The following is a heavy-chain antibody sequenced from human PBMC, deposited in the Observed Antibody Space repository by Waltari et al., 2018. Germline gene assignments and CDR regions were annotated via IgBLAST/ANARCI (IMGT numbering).Heavy chain of an antibody. CDR2: VDPDRNEK. CDR3: ARFFYFDKSPWDY. D-gene: IGHD3-22*01. Sequence: EIQLVQSGGGLVQPGGSLRLSCEGSGYKFSSYWMSWVRQAPGKGLEGVATVDPDRNEKDYVDAVEGLFTISRDNAKNSLFLRLNSLRAEDTAVYYCARFFYFDKSPWDYWGQGALVAVSS. J-gene: IGHJ4*02. CDR1: GYKFSSYW. V-gene: IGHV3-7*01.